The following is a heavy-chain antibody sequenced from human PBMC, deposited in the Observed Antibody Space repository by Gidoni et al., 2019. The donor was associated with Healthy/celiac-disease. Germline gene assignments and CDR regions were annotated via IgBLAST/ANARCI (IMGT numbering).Heavy chain of an antibody. CDR1: GFTFSSYD. V-gene: IGHV3-13*04. D-gene: IGHD6-13*01. CDR3: ARGGSWYGGFDY. CDR2: IGTAGDT. J-gene: IGHJ4*02. Sequence: EVQLVESGGGLVQPGGSLRLSCAASGFTFSSYDMHWVRQVTGKGLEWVAAIGTAGDTYYPGSVKGRFTISRENAKNSLYLQMNSLRAGDTAVYYCARGGSWYGGFDYWGQGTLVTVSS.